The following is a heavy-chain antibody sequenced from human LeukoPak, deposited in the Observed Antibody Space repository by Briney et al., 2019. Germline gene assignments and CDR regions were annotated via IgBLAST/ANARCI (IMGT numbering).Heavy chain of an antibody. V-gene: IGHV3-11*01. J-gene: IGHJ4*02. Sequence: GGSLRLSCAASGFTFSDYYMSWIRQAPGKGLEWVSYISSSGSTIYYADSVKGRFTISRDNAKNSLYLQMNSLRAEDTAVYYCARAPTYYDFWSGYNWGQGTLVTVSS. CDR1: GFTFSDYY. CDR3: ARAPTYYDFWSGYN. CDR2: ISSSGSTI. D-gene: IGHD3-3*01.